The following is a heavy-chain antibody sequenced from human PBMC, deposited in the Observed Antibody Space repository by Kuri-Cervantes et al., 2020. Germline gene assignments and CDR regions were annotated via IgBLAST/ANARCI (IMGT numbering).Heavy chain of an antibody. J-gene: IGHJ3*02. Sequence: SETLSLTCTVSGGSISSSSYYWGWIRQPPGKGLEWIGSIFYSGSTYYNPSLKSRVTISVDTSKNQFSLKLSSVTAADTAVYYCARGPPDAFDIWGQGTMVTVSS. CDR3: ARGPPDAFDI. CDR2: IFYSGST. V-gene: IGHV4-39*07. CDR1: GGSISSSSYY.